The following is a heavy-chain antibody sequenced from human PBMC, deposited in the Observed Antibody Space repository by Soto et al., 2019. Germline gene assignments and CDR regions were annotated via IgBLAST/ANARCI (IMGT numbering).Heavy chain of an antibody. V-gene: IGHV3-23*01. CDR3: GKDIVVVVPASPYYYGMDV. J-gene: IGHJ6*02. Sequence: PGGSLRLSCAASGFTFSSYAMSWVRQAPGKGLEWVSAISGSGGSTHYADSVKGRFTISRDNSKNTVYLQMNSLRAEDTAVYYCGKDIVVVVPASPYYYGMDVWGQGTTVTVSS. CDR1: GFTFSSYA. D-gene: IGHD2-15*01. CDR2: ISGSGGST.